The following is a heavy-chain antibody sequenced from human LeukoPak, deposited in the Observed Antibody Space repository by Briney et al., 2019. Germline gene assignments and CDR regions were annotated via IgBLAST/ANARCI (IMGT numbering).Heavy chain of an antibody. Sequence: SETLSLTCTVSGGSISSGGYYWSWIRQHPGKGLEWIGYIYYSGSTYYNPSLKSRVTISVDTSKNQFSLKLSSVTAADTVVYYCARELPAAMPGWFDPWGQGTLVTVSS. CDR1: GGSISSGGYY. V-gene: IGHV4-31*03. CDR3: ARELPAAMPGWFDP. CDR2: IYYSGST. D-gene: IGHD2-2*01. J-gene: IGHJ5*02.